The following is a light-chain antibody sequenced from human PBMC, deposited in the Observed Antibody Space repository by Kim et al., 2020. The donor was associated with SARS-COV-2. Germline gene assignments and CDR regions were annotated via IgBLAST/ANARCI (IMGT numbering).Light chain of an antibody. Sequence: AAVGDRVTITCRASQGLGSSLAWYQQKPGTAPKLLIYPASTLQSGVPSRFSGSGSGTEFTLTISSLQPEDFATYYCQQVYHNPITFGQGTRLEIK. J-gene: IGKJ5*01. V-gene: IGKV1-9*01. CDR3: QQVYHNPIT. CDR2: PAS. CDR1: QGLGSS.